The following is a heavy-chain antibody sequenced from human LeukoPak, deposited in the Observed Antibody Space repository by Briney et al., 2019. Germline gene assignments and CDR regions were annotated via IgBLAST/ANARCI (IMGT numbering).Heavy chain of an antibody. Sequence: GGSLRLSCAASGFTFSSYWMSWVRQAPGKGLEWVANIKQDGSEKYYVDSVKGRFTISRDNAKNSLYLQMNSLRAEDTAVYYCARLLYYGSGSYYNYYYYMDVWGKGTTVTISS. CDR3: ARLLYYGSGSYYNYYYYMDV. V-gene: IGHV3-7*01. J-gene: IGHJ6*03. CDR1: GFTFSSYW. CDR2: IKQDGSEK. D-gene: IGHD3-10*01.